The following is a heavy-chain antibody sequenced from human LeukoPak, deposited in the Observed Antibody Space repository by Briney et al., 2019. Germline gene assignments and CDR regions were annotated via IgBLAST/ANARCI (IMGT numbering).Heavy chain of an antibody. CDR1: GYTFTNYD. V-gene: IGHV1-8*01. D-gene: IGHD2-15*01. CDR3: ARGRGCTGSSCIPAIDF. CDR2: MSPNSGNR. J-gene: IGHJ4*02. Sequence: ASVKVSCKASGYTFTNYDVNWVRQATGQGLEWMGWMSPNSGNRGYAQKFQGRVTVTRDTSISTAYMELGSLTSEDTAVYYCARGRGCTGSSCIPAIDFWGQGTLVTVSS.